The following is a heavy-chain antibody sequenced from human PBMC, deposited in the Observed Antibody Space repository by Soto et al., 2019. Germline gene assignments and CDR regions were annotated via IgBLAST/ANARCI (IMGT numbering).Heavy chain of an antibody. CDR2: IKEDGSEK. J-gene: IGHJ3*02. Sequence: EVQLVESGGDLVQPGGSLRLSCADSRFTFSGYWMYWVRQAPGKGLEWVANIKEDGSEKNYVDSVRGRFTISRDNAKNSLYLQMNRLRAEDTAVYYWARGARIWGQGTMVTVS. V-gene: IGHV3-7*01. CDR1: RFTFSGYW. CDR3: ARGARI.